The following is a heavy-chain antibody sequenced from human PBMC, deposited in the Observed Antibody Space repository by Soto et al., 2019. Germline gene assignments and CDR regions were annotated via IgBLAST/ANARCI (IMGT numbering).Heavy chain of an antibody. D-gene: IGHD3-10*01. CDR1: GFTFSRYA. J-gene: IGHJ5*02. Sequence: QVQLVESGGGVVQPGRSLRLSCAASGFTFSRYAMHWARQAPGKGLEWVTVISYDGSEKYYVDSVKGRFTSSRDNSRNEVYLQMNSLSGDDTAVYYCARGYYYGGLDPWGQGTLVTVSP. CDR2: ISYDGSEK. V-gene: IGHV3-30-3*01. CDR3: ARGYYYGGLDP.